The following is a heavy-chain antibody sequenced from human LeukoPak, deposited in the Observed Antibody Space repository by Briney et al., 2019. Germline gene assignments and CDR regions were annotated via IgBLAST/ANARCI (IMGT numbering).Heavy chain of an antibody. CDR2: ISYDGSNK. CDR3: ARDWGIAAAGNGMDV. CDR1: GFTFSSYA. D-gene: IGHD6-13*01. Sequence: PGRSLRLSCAASGFTFSSYAMHWVRQAPGKGPEWVAVISYDGSNKYYADSVKGRFTISRDNSKNTLYLQMNSLRAEDTAVYYCARDWGIAAAGNGMDVWGQGTTVTVSS. V-gene: IGHV3-30-3*01. J-gene: IGHJ6*02.